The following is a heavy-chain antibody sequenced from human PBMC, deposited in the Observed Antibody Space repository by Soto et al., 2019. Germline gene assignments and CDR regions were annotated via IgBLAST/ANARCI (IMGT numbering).Heavy chain of an antibody. J-gene: IGHJ1*01. V-gene: IGHV2-5*02. D-gene: IGHD5-12*01. CDR3: AHFSIGGYDRNCQH. Sequence: QITLKESGPTLVKPTQTLTLTCTFSGFSLSTYGVGVGWIRQPPGQALEWLALIFWDDDTRYSPSLKSSLTIATDTSKNQVVLTMTNMHPVDTATYYCAHFSIGGYDRNCQHWGQGTLVTVSS. CDR2: IFWDDDT. CDR1: GFSLSTYGVG.